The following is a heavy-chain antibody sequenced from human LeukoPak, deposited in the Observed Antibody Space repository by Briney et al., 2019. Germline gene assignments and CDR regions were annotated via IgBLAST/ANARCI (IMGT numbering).Heavy chain of an antibody. J-gene: IGHJ4*02. Sequence: SETLSLTCTVSGGSISSSGYNWDWIRQPPGKGLEWIGNLYDSGSTYYNPSLKSRVTIPVDTSNNQFSLKLSSVTAADTAVYYCASGPLSGTRDFDYWGQGTLVTVSS. CDR1: GGSISSSGYN. D-gene: IGHD1/OR15-1a*01. CDR3: ASGPLSGTRDFDY. CDR2: LYDSGST. V-gene: IGHV4-39*01.